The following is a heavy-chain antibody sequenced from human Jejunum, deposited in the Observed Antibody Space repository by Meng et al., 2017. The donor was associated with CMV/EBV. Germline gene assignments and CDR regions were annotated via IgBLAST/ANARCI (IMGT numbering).Heavy chain of an antibody. CDR1: GFSFSSYE. D-gene: IGHD2-2*01. V-gene: IGHV3-48*03. J-gene: IGHJ4*02. CDR3: ARAGWAAIGY. Sequence: SCGASGFSFSSYEMPWVRQAPGKGLEWVSYISSGSAIIYYADSVKSRFTISRDNAKSSLYLQMNSLRAEDTALYYCARAGWAAIGYWGQGTVVTVSS. CDR2: ISSGSAII.